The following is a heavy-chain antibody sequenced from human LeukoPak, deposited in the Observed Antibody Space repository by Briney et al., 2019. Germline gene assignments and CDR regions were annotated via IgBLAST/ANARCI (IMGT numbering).Heavy chain of an antibody. D-gene: IGHD4-23*01. Sequence: GGSLRLSCATSGFTFSSYELDWVRQAPGKGREWVSYISGSGSIYYADSVKGRFTISRDNAKNSLYLQMNSLRAEDTAVYYCAREGYGGTSDAFDIWGQGTMVTVSS. J-gene: IGHJ3*02. V-gene: IGHV3-48*03. CDR3: AREGYGGTSDAFDI. CDR1: GFTFSSYE. CDR2: ISGSGSI.